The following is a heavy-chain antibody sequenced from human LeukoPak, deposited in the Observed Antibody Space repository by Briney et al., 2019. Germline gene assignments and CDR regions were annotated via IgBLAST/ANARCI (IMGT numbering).Heavy chain of an antibody. CDR2: IYSGGST. D-gene: IGHD6-19*01. CDR1: GFTLSSNY. J-gene: IGHJ6*02. V-gene: IGHV3-66*02. Sequence: GGSLRLSCAASGFTLSSNYMSWVRQAPGKGLEWVSVIYSGGSTYYADSVKGRFTISRDNSKNTLYLQMNSLRAEDTAVYYCARATVAGVGSYYYYGMDVWGQGTTVTVSS. CDR3: ARATVAGVGSYYYYGMDV.